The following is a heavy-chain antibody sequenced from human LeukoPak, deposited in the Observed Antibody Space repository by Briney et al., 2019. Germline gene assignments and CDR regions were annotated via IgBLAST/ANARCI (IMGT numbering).Heavy chain of an antibody. J-gene: IGHJ6*03. CDR2: IYPGDSDT. CDR1: GYSFTSYW. V-gene: IGHV5-51*01. CDR3: ARIPYYDFRDYYYYYMGV. D-gene: IGHD3-3*01. Sequence: GESLKISCKGSGYSFTSYWIGWVRQMPGKGLEWMGIIYPGDSDTRYSPSFQGQVTISADKSISTAYLQWSSLKASDTAMYYCARIPYYDFRDYYYYYMGVWGKGTTVTVSS.